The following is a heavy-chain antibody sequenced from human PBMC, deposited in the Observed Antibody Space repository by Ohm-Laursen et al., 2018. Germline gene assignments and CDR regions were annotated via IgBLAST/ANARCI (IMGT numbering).Heavy chain of an antibody. CDR3: AARGQYYFDY. J-gene: IGHJ4*02. D-gene: IGHD3-10*01. CDR2: IYYSGST. Sequence: SETLSLTCTVSGGSISSDYWSWIRQPPGKGLEWIGYIYYSGSTNYNPSLKSRVTISVDTSKNQFSLNLSSVTAADTAVYYCAARGQYYFDYWGQGTLATVSS. V-gene: IGHV4-59*01. CDR1: GGSISSDY.